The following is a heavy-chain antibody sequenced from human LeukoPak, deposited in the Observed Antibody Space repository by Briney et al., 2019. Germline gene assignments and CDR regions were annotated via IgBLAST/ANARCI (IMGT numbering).Heavy chain of an antibody. J-gene: IGHJ4*02. D-gene: IGHD3-22*01. CDR3: AKASTYYYDSSGYLTN. Sequence: GRSLRLSCAASGFTFDDYAMHWVRQVTGKGLEWVSGISWNSGSIGYADSVKGRFTISRDNAKNSLYLQMNSLGAEDTALYYCAKASTYYYDSSGYLTNWGQGTLVTVSS. CDR1: GFTFDDYA. V-gene: IGHV3-9*01. CDR2: ISWNSGSI.